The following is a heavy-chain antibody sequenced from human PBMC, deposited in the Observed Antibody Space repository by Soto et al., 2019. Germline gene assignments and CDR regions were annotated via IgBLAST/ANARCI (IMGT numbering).Heavy chain of an antibody. CDR3: AKYCSSDVCFDY. CDR1: GFTFSYCS. J-gene: IGHJ4*02. D-gene: IGHD2-8*01. Sequence: EVQLVESGGGLVQPGGSLRLSCASSGFTFSYCSMNWVRQAPGKGLELVSFISGSDDTKYYADSVKGRFTISRDKAKNSLYLQMSSLRDEDTAVYYCAKYCSSDVCFDYWGQGTLVTVSS. V-gene: IGHV3-48*02. CDR2: ISGSDDTK.